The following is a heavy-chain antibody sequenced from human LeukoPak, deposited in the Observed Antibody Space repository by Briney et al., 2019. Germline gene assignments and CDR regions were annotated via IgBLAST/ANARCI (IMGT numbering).Heavy chain of an antibody. CDR1: GFTFSSYA. Sequence: GGSLRLSCAASGFTFSSYAMSWVHQAPGKGLEWVSAISGSGGSTYYADSVKGRFTISRDNSKNTLYLQMNSLRAEDTAVYYCAKDRTLSSPYYDFWSGYYKDYYFDYWGQGTLVTVSS. D-gene: IGHD3-3*01. CDR3: AKDRTLSSPYYDFWSGYYKDYYFDY. J-gene: IGHJ4*02. CDR2: ISGSGGST. V-gene: IGHV3-23*01.